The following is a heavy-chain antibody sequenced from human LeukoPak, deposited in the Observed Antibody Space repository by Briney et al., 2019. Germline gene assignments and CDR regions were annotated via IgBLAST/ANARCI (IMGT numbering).Heavy chain of an antibody. D-gene: IGHD1-26*01. CDR3: ARVRVGATLAEYFQH. Sequence: GRSLRLSCAASGFTFSSYAMHWVRQAPGKGLEWVAVISYDGSNKYYADSVKGRFTISRDNSKNTLYLQMNSLRAEDTAVYYCARVRVGATLAEYFQHWGQGTLVTVSS. CDR1: GFTFSSYA. V-gene: IGHV3-30-3*01. CDR2: ISYDGSNK. J-gene: IGHJ1*01.